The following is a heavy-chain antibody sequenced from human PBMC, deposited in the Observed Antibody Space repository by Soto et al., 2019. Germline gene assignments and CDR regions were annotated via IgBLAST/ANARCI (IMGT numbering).Heavy chain of an antibody. CDR1: GGSLSTGGYY. Sequence: QVQLQESGPGLVKPSQTLSLTCAVSGGSLSTGGYYWSWIRQAPGKGLEWIGYISYSGSTHYNPSLKSRLSISVDKSKNQFYLMLNSMTAADTAVYYCARDGGDYDFWSGYDVWGQGITVTVSS. CDR2: ISYSGST. D-gene: IGHD3-3*01. V-gene: IGHV4-30-4*01. J-gene: IGHJ6*02. CDR3: ARDGGDYDFWSGYDV.